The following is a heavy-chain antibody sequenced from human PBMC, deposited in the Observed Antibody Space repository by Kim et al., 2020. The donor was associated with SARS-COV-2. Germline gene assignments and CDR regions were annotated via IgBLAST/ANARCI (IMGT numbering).Heavy chain of an antibody. V-gene: IGHV1-8*01. Sequence: ASVKVSCKASGYTFTSYDINWVRQATGQGLEWMGWMNPNSGNTGYAQKFQGRVTMTRNTSISTAYMELSSLRSEDTAVYYCARALRYFDWLLSHYYYYMDVWGKGTTGTVSS. J-gene: IGHJ6*03. D-gene: IGHD3-9*01. CDR1: GYTFTSYD. CDR3: ARALRYFDWLLSHYYYYMDV. CDR2: MNPNSGNT.